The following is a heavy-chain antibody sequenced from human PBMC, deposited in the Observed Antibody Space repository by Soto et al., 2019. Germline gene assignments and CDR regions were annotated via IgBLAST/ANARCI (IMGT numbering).Heavy chain of an antibody. CDR1: GYTFTSYD. Sequence: QVQLVQSGAEVKKPGASVKVSRKASGYTFTSYDINWVRQATGQGLEWMGWMNPNSGTTGYAQKFQGRVTMTRNTSITTAYMELSSLRSEDTAVYYCAREISGSYRFDYWGQGTLVTVSS. J-gene: IGHJ4*02. D-gene: IGHD1-26*01. CDR3: AREISGSYRFDY. V-gene: IGHV1-8*01. CDR2: MNPNSGTT.